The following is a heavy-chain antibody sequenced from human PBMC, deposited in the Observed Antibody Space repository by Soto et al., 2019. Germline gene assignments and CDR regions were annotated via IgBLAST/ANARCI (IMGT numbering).Heavy chain of an antibody. Sequence: SVEISWSAYRGSISNIAIFWEQQAPGQGLEWMGWILPLFGTPNYAQKFPGRLTIYEDEFSSTAYMELNILRSEDTDLYYCATPAEARHTAMLKGLAHWGQGSLVTVSS. CDR1: RGSISNIA. V-gene: IGHV1-69*13. CDR2: ILPLFGTP. J-gene: IGHJ4*02. D-gene: IGHD5-18*01. CDR3: ATPAEARHTAMLKGLAH.